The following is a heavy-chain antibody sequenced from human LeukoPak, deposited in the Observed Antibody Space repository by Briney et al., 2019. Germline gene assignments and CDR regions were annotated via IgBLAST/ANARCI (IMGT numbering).Heavy chain of an antibody. CDR1: GFTFSSYS. CDR3: ARDSNGEDCSSTSCRGPAWDDY. Sequence: GGSLRLSCAASGFTFSSYSMNWVRQAPGKGLEWVSSISSSSSYIYYADSVKGRFTISRDDAKNSLYLQMNSLRAEDTAVYYCARDSNGEDCSSTSCRGPAWDDYWGQGTLVTVSS. J-gene: IGHJ4*02. D-gene: IGHD2-2*01. CDR2: ISSSSSYI. V-gene: IGHV3-21*01.